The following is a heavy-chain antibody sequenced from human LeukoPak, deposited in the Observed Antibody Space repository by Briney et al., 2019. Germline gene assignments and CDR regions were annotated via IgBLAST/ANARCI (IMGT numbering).Heavy chain of an antibody. Sequence: SETLSLTCTVSGGSISSSSCYWGWIRQPPGKGLEWIGSIYYSGSTYYNPSLKSRVTISVDTSKNQFSLKLSSVTAADTAVYYCARLITGHNWFDPWGQGTLVTVSS. J-gene: IGHJ5*02. CDR3: ARLITGHNWFDP. D-gene: IGHD3-16*01. CDR2: IYYSGST. V-gene: IGHV4-39*01. CDR1: GGSISSSSCY.